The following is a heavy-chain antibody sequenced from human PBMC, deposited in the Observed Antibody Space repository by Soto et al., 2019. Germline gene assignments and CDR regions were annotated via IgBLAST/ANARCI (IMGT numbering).Heavy chain of an antibody. CDR1: GGSINNAGYS. CDR2: IYCSGST. J-gene: IGHJ2*01. CDR3: ARGPVDTAMKDWYFDL. V-gene: IGHV4-31*03. D-gene: IGHD5-18*01. Sequence: QVQLQESGPRLVKPSQTLSLTCTVSGGSINNAGYSCNWLLHHPGKALGGIGYIYCSGSTYYNPSVKSRVSMSLDTSKNQFSLKLNSVTAADTAVYYCARGPVDTAMKDWYFDLWGRGSLVTVSS.